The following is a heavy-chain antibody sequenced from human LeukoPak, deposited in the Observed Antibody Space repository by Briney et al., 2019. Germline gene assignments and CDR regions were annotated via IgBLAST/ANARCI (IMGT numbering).Heavy chain of an antibody. Sequence: SETLSLTCTVSGGSISNFYWSWIRQPPGRGLEWIGYIYYSGSTIYSPSLKSRVTISVDTSKNQFSLKLSSVTAADTGMYYCARGYCSGGSCYDAFDIWGQGTMVTVSS. CDR1: GGSISNFY. CDR3: ARGYCSGGSCYDAFDI. V-gene: IGHV4-59*01. D-gene: IGHD2-15*01. J-gene: IGHJ3*02. CDR2: IYYSGST.